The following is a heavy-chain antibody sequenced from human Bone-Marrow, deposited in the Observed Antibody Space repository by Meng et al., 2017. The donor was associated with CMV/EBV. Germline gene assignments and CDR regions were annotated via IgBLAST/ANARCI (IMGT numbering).Heavy chain of an antibody. CDR1: GGSISSSSYY. V-gene: IGHV4-39*07. J-gene: IGHJ4*02. D-gene: IGHD1-26*01. CDR3: ARASGWELLTPFDY. CDR2: IYYSGST. Sequence: SETLSLTCTVSGGSISSSSYYWGWIRQPPGKGLEWIGSIYYSGSTYYNPSLKSRVTISVDTSKNQFSLQLSSVTAADTAVYYCARASGWELLTPFDYWGQGTLVTVSS.